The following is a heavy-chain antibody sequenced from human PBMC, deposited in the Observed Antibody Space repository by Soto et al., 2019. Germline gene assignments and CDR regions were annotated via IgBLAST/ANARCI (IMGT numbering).Heavy chain of an antibody. J-gene: IGHJ4*02. CDR3: TKDRVPDGIYSFDY. D-gene: IGHD2-15*01. Sequence: GGSLRLSCAASGFSFSDYSMNWVRQAPGKGLEWVSFIDLSGTKTYYRDSVKGRFTIFKDKSINTVYLQMNSLTAEDAAVYYCTKDRVPDGIYSFDYWGQGALVTVSS. CDR1: GFSFSDYS. CDR2: IDLSGTKT. V-gene: IGHV3-23*03.